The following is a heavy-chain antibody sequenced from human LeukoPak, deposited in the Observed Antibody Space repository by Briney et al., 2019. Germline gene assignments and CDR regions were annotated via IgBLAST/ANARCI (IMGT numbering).Heavy chain of an antibody. CDR2: INPNSGGT. Sequence: GASVKVSCKASGYTFTGYYMHWVRQAPGQGLEWMGWINPNSGGTNYAQKFQGRVTMTRDTSISTAYMELSRLRSDDTAVYYCARDLGGITMIVIAMDVWGKGTTVTISS. CDR1: GYTFTGYY. D-gene: IGHD3-22*01. V-gene: IGHV1-2*02. J-gene: IGHJ6*03. CDR3: ARDLGGITMIVIAMDV.